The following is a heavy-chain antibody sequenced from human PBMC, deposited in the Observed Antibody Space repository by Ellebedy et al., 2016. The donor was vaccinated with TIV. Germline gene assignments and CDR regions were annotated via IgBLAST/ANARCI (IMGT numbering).Heavy chain of an antibody. CDR1: GFTFSSYA. Sequence: GGSLRLSCAASGFTFSSYAMSWVRQAPGKGLEWVSGISGSGDTTYYADSVKGRFTISRDNSKNTLYLQMNTLRAEDTAVYYCARRDRVVGTDYWGQGTLVTVSS. J-gene: IGHJ4*02. V-gene: IGHV3-23*01. CDR3: ARRDRVVGTDY. CDR2: ISGSGDTT. D-gene: IGHD1-1*01.